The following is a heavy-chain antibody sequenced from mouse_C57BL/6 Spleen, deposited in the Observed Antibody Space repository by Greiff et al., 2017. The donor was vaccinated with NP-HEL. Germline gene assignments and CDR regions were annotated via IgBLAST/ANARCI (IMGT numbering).Heavy chain of an antibody. D-gene: IGHD1-1*02. CDR3: TTVGFAY. J-gene: IGHJ3*01. V-gene: IGHV14-4*01. CDR1: GFNIKDDY. CDR2: LDPENGDT. Sequence: VQLQQSGAELVRPGASVKLSCTASGFNIKDDYMHWVKQRPEQGLEWIGWLDPENGDTEYASKFQGKATITADTSSNTAYLQLSSLTSEDTAVYYCTTVGFAYWGQGTLVTVSA.